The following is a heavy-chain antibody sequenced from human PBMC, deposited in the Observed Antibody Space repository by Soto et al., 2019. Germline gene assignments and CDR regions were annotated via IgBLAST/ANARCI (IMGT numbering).Heavy chain of an antibody. CDR1: GGSFSGYQ. V-gene: IGHV4-34*01. D-gene: IGHD3-10*01. J-gene: IGHJ6*03. Sequence: QVQLQQWGAGLLKPSETLSLTCAVYGGSFSGYQWSWIRTTPGKGLEWIGEINDSGNINYNPSLQSRGTIVLETPKKQVALKLSSVTAADTAVYYCARGLILWFGELSRRGGYYYYMDVWGKGTTVIVSS. CDR2: INDSGNI. CDR3: ARGLILWFGELSRRGGYYYYMDV.